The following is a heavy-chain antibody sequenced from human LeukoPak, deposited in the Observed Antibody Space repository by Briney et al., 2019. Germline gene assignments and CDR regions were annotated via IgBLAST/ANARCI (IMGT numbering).Heavy chain of an antibody. V-gene: IGHV3-66*01. CDR1: GFIVSSNY. J-gene: IGHJ4*02. D-gene: IGHD3-9*01. CDR3: APIAIRSGY. Sequence: SGGSLRLSCAASGFIVSSNYMSWVRQAPGKGLEWVSAIYSGGSTYYADSVKGRFTISRDNSKNTLYLQMNSLRAEDTAVYYCAPIAIRSGYWGQGTLVTVSS. CDR2: IYSGGST.